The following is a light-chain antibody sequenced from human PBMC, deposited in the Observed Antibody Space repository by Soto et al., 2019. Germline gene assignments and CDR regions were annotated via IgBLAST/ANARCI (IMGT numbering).Light chain of an antibody. J-gene: IGKJ1*01. CDR2: GAS. V-gene: IGKV3-20*01. CDR3: QQYGSSPLT. Sequence: TQSPGTLSVSLGERATLSCRASQSVSIHLAWYQQKNGQAPRLLIYGASSRATGIPDRFSGSGYGTDFDLTISRLETEDFAVYYCQQYGSSPLTFGQGTKVDIK. CDR1: QSVSIH.